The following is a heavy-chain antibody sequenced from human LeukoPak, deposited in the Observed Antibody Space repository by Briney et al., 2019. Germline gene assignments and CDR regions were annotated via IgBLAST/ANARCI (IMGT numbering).Heavy chain of an antibody. D-gene: IGHD3-3*01. J-gene: IGHJ4*02. CDR2: IKHDGSEK. Sequence: GGSLRLSCAASGFIFTNYFMSWVRQAPGKGLEWVASIKHDGSEKYYVDSVRGRFTISRDNTMNSLYLQMSSLRAEDTAVYYCATDRGWRTSGYYLYYFEYWGQGTLVTYFS. V-gene: IGHV3-7*01. CDR1: GFIFTNYF. CDR3: ATDRGWRTSGYYLYYFEY.